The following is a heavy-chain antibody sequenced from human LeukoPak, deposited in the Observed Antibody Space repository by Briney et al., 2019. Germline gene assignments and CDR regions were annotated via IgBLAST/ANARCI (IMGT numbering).Heavy chain of an antibody. V-gene: IGHV4-4*02. CDR3: ARDLPYCSSTSCYDWFDP. J-gene: IGHJ5*02. D-gene: IGHD2-2*01. Sequence: SGTLSLTCAVSGGSISSSNWWSWVRQPPGKGLEWTGEIYHSGSTNYNPSLKSRVTISVDKSKNQFSLKLSSVTAADTAVYYCARDLPYCSSTSCYDWFDPWGQGTLVTVSS. CDR2: IYHSGST. CDR1: GGSISSSNW.